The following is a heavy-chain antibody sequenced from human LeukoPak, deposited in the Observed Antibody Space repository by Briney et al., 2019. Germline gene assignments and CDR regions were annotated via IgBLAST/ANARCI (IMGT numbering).Heavy chain of an antibody. J-gene: IGHJ4*02. V-gene: IGHV3-23*01. Sequence: GGSLRPSCAASGFTFSSYAMSWVRQAPGKGLEWVSAISGSGVSTYYADSVKGRFTISRDNSKNTLYLQMNSLRAEDTAVYYCAKTPPRIRYFDWPKDYWGQGTLVTVSS. CDR3: AKTPPRIRYFDWPKDY. D-gene: IGHD3-9*01. CDR2: ISGSGVST. CDR1: GFTFSSYA.